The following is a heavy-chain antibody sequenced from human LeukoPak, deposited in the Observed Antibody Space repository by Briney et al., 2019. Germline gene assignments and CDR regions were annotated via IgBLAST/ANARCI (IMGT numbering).Heavy chain of an antibody. V-gene: IGHV3-20*04. CDR3: ARSVAASRDY. Sequence: GGSLRLSCAASGFTFDDYGMSWVRQAPGKGLEWVSGINWNGGSAGYADSVKGRFTISRDNAKNSLYLQMNSLRAEHTALYYCARSVAASRDYWGQGTLVTVSS. CDR2: INWNGGSA. CDR1: GFTFDDYG. D-gene: IGHD2-15*01. J-gene: IGHJ4*02.